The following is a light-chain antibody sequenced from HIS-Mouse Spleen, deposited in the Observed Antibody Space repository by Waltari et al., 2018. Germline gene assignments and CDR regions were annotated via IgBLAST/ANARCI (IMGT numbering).Light chain of an antibody. Sequence: QSVLTQPPSASGTPAQRVTISCSGSSSNIGSNTVNWYHQPPGTAPQLLIYSNIRRPSGVPDRFSGSKSGTSASLAISGLQSEDEADYYCAAWDDSLNGPVFGGGTKLTVL. CDR2: SNI. CDR1: SSNIGSNT. CDR3: AAWDDSLNGPV. J-gene: IGLJ3*02. V-gene: IGLV1-44*01.